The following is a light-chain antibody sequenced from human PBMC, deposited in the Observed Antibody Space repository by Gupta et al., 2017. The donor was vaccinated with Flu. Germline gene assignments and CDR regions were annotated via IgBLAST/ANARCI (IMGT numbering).Light chain of an antibody. Sequence: PSTLSASVGDRVTITCRASQSDSDWLAWYQQKPGKAPKLLIYRASTVETGVPSRFRGSGSRTEFSLIITSRQPDDFATYYCQHENGASRAFGQGTXVHVK. CDR3: QHENGASRA. J-gene: IGKJ1*01. V-gene: IGKV1-5*03. CDR1: QSDSDW. CDR2: RAS.